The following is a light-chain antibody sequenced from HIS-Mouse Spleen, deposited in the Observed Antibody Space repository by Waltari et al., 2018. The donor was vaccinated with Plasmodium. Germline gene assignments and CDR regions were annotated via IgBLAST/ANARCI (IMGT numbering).Light chain of an antibody. CDR2: EDS. J-gene: IGLJ3*02. CDR1: ALPKQS. V-gene: IGLV3-10*01. CDR3: YSTDSSGNHRV. Sequence: SYELTQPPPVSVSPGQTARTPSSGDALPKQSAYWYQQKSGQAPLLVIYEDSKRPSGIPERCSGSSAGTMATWTISGAQVEDEADYYCYSTDSSGNHRVFGGGTKLTVL.